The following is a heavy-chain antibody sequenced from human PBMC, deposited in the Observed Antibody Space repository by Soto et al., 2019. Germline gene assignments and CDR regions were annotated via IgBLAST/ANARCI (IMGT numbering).Heavy chain of an antibody. CDR2: IRSKAYGGTT. D-gene: IGHD6-19*01. CDR3: TRAHRRYSSGWYFDY. Sequence: PGGSLRLSCAASGFTFRDHGMNWVRQAPGKGLEWVGFIRSKAYGGTTEYAASVKGRFTISRDDSKSIAYLQMNSLKTEDTAVYYCTRAHRRYSSGWYFDYWGQGTLVTVSS. J-gene: IGHJ4*02. V-gene: IGHV3-49*04. CDR1: GFTFRDHG.